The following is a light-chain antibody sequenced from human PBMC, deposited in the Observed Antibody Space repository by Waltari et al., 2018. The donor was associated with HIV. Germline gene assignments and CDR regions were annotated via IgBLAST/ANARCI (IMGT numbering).Light chain of an antibody. CDR1: SSDVGGYNY. CDR2: DVS. Sequence: QSALTQPASVSGSPGQSITISCTGTSSDVGGYNYVSWYQQHPGKAPKLMIYDVSNRPSGVSNRFSGSKSGNPASLTISGLQAEDEADYYCSSYTSSSTFWVFGGGTKLTVL. CDR3: SSYTSSSTFWV. J-gene: IGLJ3*02. V-gene: IGLV2-14*03.